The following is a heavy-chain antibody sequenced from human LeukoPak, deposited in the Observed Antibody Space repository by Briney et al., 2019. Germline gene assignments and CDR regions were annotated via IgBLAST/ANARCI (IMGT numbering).Heavy chain of an antibody. D-gene: IGHD6-13*01. CDR1: GGSFSGYY. Sequence: SETLSLTCAVYGGSFSGYYWSWIRQPPGKGLEWIGEINHSGSTNYNPSLKSRVTISVDTSKNQFSLKLSSVAAADTAVYYCARYSSSWYNWGQGTLVTVSS. J-gene: IGHJ4*02. CDR2: INHSGST. V-gene: IGHV4-34*01. CDR3: ARYSSSWYN.